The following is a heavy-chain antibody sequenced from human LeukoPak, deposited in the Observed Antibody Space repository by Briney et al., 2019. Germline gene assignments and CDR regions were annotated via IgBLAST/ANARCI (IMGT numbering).Heavy chain of an antibody. J-gene: IGHJ6*02. CDR1: GFTVSSNY. Sequence: GGSLRLSCAASGFTVSSNYMRWVRRAPGKGLEWVSVIYSGGSTNYADSVKGRFTISRDNSKNTLYLQMNSLRAEDTAVYYCARDRNPGMDVWGQGTTVTVSS. V-gene: IGHV3-53*01. CDR2: IYSGGST. CDR3: ARDRNPGMDV.